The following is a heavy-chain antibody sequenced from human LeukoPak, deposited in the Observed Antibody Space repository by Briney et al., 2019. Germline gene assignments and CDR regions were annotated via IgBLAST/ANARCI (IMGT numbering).Heavy chain of an antibody. J-gene: IGHJ6*02. CDR1: GGSISSYY. Sequence: SETLSLTCTVSGGSISSYYWSWIRQPPGKGRGWIGYIYYSASTNYNPSLKSRVTISVDTSKNHLSLKLSSVNAADPAVYYCARALNYYDSSGYYNCYGMDVWGQGTTVTVSS. CDR2: IYYSAST. CDR3: ARALNYYDSSGYYNCYGMDV. D-gene: IGHD3-22*01. V-gene: IGHV4-59*01.